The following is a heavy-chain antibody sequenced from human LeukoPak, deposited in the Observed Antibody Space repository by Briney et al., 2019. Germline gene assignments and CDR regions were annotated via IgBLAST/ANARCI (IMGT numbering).Heavy chain of an antibody. D-gene: IGHD4-17*01. J-gene: IGHJ4*02. V-gene: IGHV1-8*03. CDR2: MNPNSGNT. Sequence: ASVKVSCKASGYTFTTLDINWVRQAPGQGLEWMGWMNPNSGNTGYAQKFQGRVTITRDTSTSTAYMELSSLRCDDTAVYYCARTPTVTTPFDYWGQGTLVTVSS. CDR1: GYTFTTLD. CDR3: ARTPTVTTPFDY.